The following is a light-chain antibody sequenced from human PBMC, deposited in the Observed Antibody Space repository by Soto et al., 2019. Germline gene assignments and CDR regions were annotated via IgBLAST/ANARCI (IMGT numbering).Light chain of an antibody. CDR2: GAS. CDR1: QSVSSSY. J-gene: IGKJ1*01. Sequence: EIVLTQSPGTLSLSPGERATLSCRASQSVSSSYLAWYQQKPGQAPRLLIYGASNRATGIPDRFSGSGSGTDFILTISRLEPEDFAVYSCQQYGRLPWTFGQGTKVEIK. V-gene: IGKV3-20*01. CDR3: QQYGRLPWT.